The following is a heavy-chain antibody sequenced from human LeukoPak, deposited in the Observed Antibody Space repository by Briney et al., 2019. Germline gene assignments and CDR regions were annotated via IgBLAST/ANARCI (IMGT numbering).Heavy chain of an antibody. V-gene: IGHV4-34*01. CDR2: INHSGST. CDR1: GGSFSGYY. J-gene: IGHJ4*02. D-gene: IGHD3-10*01. Sequence: SETLSLTCAVYGGSFSGYYWSWLRQPPGKGLEGSGEINHSGSTNYNPSLKSRVTISVDTSKNQFSLKLSSVTAADTAVYYCARLNYGSGSYSADYWGQGTLVTVSS. CDR3: ARLNYGSGSYSADY.